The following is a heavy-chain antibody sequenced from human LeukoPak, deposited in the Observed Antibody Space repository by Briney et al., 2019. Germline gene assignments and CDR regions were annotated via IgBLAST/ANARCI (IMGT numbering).Heavy chain of an antibody. CDR1: GFTVSYNY. CDR3: ARDGDAATSIASGGMDV. V-gene: IGHV3-66*01. D-gene: IGHD5-18*01. CDR2: IYSGGST. J-gene: IGHJ6*02. Sequence: GGSLRLSCAASGFTVSYNYMSWVRQAPGKGLEWVSVIYSGGSTNYADSVKDRFTISRDTSRNTLYLQMNTLRAEDTAVYYCARDGDAATSIASGGMDVWGQGTTVTVSS.